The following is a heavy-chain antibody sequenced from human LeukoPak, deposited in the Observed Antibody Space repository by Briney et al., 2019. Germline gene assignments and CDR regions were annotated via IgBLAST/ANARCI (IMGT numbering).Heavy chain of an antibody. J-gene: IGHJ4*02. V-gene: IGHV1-18*01. CDR1: GYTFPSYG. CDR2: ISAYNGNT. D-gene: IGHD2-15*01. Sequence: ASVKVSCKASGYTFPSYGISWVRQAPGQGLEWMGWISAYNGNTNYAQKLQGRVTMTTDTSTSTAYMELRSLRSDDTAVYNCAIDRYCSGGSCYSFLFDYWGQGTLVTVSS. CDR3: AIDRYCSGGSCYSFLFDY.